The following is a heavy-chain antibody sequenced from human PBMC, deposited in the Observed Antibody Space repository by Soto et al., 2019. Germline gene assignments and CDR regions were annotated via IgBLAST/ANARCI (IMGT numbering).Heavy chain of an antibody. D-gene: IGHD2-2*01. CDR1: GDSISGGASF. CDR2: VYYSGSS. J-gene: IGHJ5*02. V-gene: IGHV4-31*03. CDR3: AKLSCTSSTCYLPGWFDP. Sequence: QVQLQESGPGLVKPSETLSLTCTVSGDSISGGASFWSWIRQPPGKGLEWIANVYYSGSSYYNPSLKIRLTISVDTTKNQFSLQLKSMTASDTAVYYCAKLSCTSSTCYLPGWFDPWGQGTLVTVSS.